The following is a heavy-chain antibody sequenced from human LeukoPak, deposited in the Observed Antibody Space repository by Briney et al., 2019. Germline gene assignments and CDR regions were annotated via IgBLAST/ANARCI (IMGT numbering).Heavy chain of an antibody. Sequence: GGPLRLSCAASGFTFDDYGMSWVPQAPGKGLEWVSGINWNGRSTGYADSVKGRFTISSDNAKNSLYLQMNSLRAEDTAVYYCARSTEHNGGLGDAFDIWGQGTMVTVSS. CDR1: GFTFDDYG. CDR3: ARSTEHNGGLGDAFDI. V-gene: IGHV3-20*04. J-gene: IGHJ3*02. CDR2: INWNGRST. D-gene: IGHD2-21*01.